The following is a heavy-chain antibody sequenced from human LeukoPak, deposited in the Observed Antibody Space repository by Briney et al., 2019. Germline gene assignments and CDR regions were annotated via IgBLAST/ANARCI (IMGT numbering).Heavy chain of an antibody. Sequence: KSSETLSLTCTVSGSSISSSSYYCGWIRQPPGKGLEWIGTIYYSGSTYYNPSLKSRVTISVDTSKNQFSLKLSSVTAADTAVYYCARRSGYSSAWVFDYWGQGTLVTVSS. J-gene: IGHJ4*02. CDR3: ARRSGYSSAWVFDY. CDR1: GSSISSSSYY. CDR2: IYYSGST. V-gene: IGHV4-39*01. D-gene: IGHD6-19*01.